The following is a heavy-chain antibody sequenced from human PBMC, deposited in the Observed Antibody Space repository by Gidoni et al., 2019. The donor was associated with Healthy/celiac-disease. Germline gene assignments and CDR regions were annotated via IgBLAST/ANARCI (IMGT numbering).Heavy chain of an antibody. D-gene: IGHD3-22*01. V-gene: IGHV3-23*01. CDR2: ISGSGGST. J-gene: IGHJ4*02. Sequence: EVQLLESGGGLVQPGGSLRLSCAAYGFTFSSYAMSWVRQAPGKGLEWVSAISGSGGSTYYADSVKGRFTISRDNSKNTLYLQMNSLRAEDTAVYYCAKDGDSSGYYYAGHFDYWGQGTLVTVSS. CDR3: AKDGDSSGYYYAGHFDY. CDR1: GFTFSSYA.